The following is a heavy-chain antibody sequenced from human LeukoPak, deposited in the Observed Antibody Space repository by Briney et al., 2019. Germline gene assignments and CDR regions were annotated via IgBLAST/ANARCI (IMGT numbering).Heavy chain of an antibody. J-gene: IGHJ6*04. CDR2: ISSSGSTI. D-gene: IGHD3-10*01. Sequence: GGSLRLSCAASGFTFSSYEMNWVRQAPGKGLEWVSYISSSGSTIYYADSVKGRFTISRDNAKNSLYLQMNSLRAEDTAVYYCARDSYYGLGSYPQGYGMDVWGKGTTVTVSS. CDR1: GFTFSSYE. CDR3: ARDSYYGLGSYPQGYGMDV. V-gene: IGHV3-48*03.